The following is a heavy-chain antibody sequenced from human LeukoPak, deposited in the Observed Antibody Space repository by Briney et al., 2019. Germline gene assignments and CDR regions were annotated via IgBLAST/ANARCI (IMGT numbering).Heavy chain of an antibody. CDR1: GGSISSYF. J-gene: IGHJ3*02. D-gene: IGHD6-6*01. CDR2: IYAGGRT. Sequence: SETLSLTCTVSGGSISSYFWSWIRQPAGKGLEWIGRIYAGGRTNYNPSLKSRVTMSVEKSKNQFALKLTSVTAADTAVYYCARQYSSSSVKNAFDIWGQGTMVTVSS. V-gene: IGHV4-4*07. CDR3: ARQYSSSSVKNAFDI.